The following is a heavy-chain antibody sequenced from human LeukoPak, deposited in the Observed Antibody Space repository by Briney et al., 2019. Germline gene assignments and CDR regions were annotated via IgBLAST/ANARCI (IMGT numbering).Heavy chain of an antibody. CDR3: AKDVRTEYYFDY. CDR1: GFTFGSYA. D-gene: IGHD4-17*01. V-gene: IGHV3-23*01. Sequence: GGSLRLSCAASGFTFGSYAMSWVRQAPGKGLEWVSAISGSGGSTYYADSVKGRLTISRDNSKNTLYLQMNSLRAEDTAVYYCAKDVRTEYYFDYWGQGTLVTVSS. CDR2: ISGSGGST. J-gene: IGHJ4*02.